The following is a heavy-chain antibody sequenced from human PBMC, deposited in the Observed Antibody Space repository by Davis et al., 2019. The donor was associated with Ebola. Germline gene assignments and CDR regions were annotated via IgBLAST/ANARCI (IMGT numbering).Heavy chain of an antibody. CDR3: ARVEAYYGMDV. CDR2: IYYSGST. J-gene: IGHJ6*04. Sequence: SETLSLTCTVSGGSISSSSYYWGWIRQPPGKGLEWIGSIYYSGSTYYNPSLKSRVTISVDTSKNQFSLKLSSVTAADTAVYYCARVEAYYGMDVWGKGTTVTVSS. V-gene: IGHV4-39*07. CDR1: GGSISSSSYY.